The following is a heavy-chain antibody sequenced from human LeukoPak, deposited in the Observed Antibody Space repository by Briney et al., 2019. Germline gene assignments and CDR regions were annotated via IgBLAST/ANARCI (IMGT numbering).Heavy chain of an antibody. Sequence: GGSLRLSCAASGFTFDDYAMPWVRQAPGKGLEWVSGISWNSGSIGYADSVKGRFTISRDNAKNSLYLQMNSLRAEDTALYYCAKGGGPNYYDSSGYYPTDWFDPWGQGTLVTVSS. CDR3: AKGGGPNYYDSSGYYPTDWFDP. J-gene: IGHJ5*02. CDR1: GFTFDDYA. V-gene: IGHV3-9*01. D-gene: IGHD3-22*01. CDR2: ISWNSGSI.